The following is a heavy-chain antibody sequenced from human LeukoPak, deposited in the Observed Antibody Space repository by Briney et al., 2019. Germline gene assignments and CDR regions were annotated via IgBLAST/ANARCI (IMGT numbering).Heavy chain of an antibody. CDR2: IYYSGST. CDR1: SGSISSYY. D-gene: IGHD4-11*01. V-gene: IGHV4-59*08. J-gene: IGHJ4*02. Sequence: SETLSLTCTVSSGSISSYYWSWIRQFPGKGLEWIGYIYYSGSTNYNPSLKSRVTISLDTSKNQFSLKLSSVTAADTAVYYCARGGLGGITAYSNYLFDYWGQGTLVTVSS. CDR3: ARGGLGGITAYSNYLFDY.